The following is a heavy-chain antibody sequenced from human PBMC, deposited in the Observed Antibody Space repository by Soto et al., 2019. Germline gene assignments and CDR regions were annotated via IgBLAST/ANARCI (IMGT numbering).Heavy chain of an antibody. CDR3: AREGPGIAPAGTSPWWFDP. D-gene: IGHD6-13*01. Sequence: SQTLSLTCAISGDSVSSNSAAWNWIRQSPSRGLEWLGRTYYRSKWYNDYAVSVKSRITINPDTSKNQFSLQLNSVTPEDTAVYYCAREGPGIAPAGTSPWWFDPWGQGTLVTVSS. V-gene: IGHV6-1*01. J-gene: IGHJ5*02. CDR1: GDSVSSNSAA. CDR2: TYYRSKWYN.